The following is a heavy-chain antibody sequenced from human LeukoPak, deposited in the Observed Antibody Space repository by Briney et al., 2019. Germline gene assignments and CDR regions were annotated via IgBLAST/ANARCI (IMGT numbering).Heavy chain of an antibody. D-gene: IGHD2-21*01. CDR2: ISSIGGTT. J-gene: IGHJ4*02. CDR3: ARVGDNTAFDY. CDR1: GFTFSTYA. Sequence: PGGSLRLSCAASGFTFSTYAMSWVRQVPGKGLEYVSAISSIGGTTYYANSVKGRFTISRDNSKNTLYLQMGSLKPEDTAVYYCARVGDNTAFDYWGQGTLVTVSS. V-gene: IGHV3-64*01.